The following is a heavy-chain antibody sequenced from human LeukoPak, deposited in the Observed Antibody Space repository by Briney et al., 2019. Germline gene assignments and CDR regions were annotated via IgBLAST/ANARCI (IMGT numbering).Heavy chain of an antibody. J-gene: IGHJ4*02. CDR2: ISSSRSTI. D-gene: IGHD1-26*01. Sequence: SYISSSRSTIYYASSVKGRFTISRDNAKNSLYLQMNSLRAEDTAVYYCARAGGGSRRPGYWGQGTLVTVSS. CDR3: ARAGGGSRRPGY. V-gene: IGHV3-48*03.